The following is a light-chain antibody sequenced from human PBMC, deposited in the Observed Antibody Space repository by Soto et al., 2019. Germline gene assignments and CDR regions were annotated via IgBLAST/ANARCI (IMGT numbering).Light chain of an antibody. Sequence: QSVLTQPPSVSGAPGHRVTISCTGSTSKIGAGYDVHWYQQLPGTAPKLLIYGNSNRPSGVPDRFSGSKSGTSASLAITGLQAEDEADYYCQSYDSSLSDVVFGGGTKLTVL. CDR3: QSYDSSLSDVV. CDR1: TSKIGAGYD. CDR2: GNS. J-gene: IGLJ2*01. V-gene: IGLV1-40*01.